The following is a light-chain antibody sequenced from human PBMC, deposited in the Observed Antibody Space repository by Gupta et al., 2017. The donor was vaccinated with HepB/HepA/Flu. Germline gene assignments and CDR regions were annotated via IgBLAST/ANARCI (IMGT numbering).Light chain of an antibody. V-gene: IGLV2-23*02. CDR1: SSDVGSYNL. J-gene: IGLJ2*01. CDR3: CSYAGSSTLV. CDR2: EVS. Sequence: SALTQPASVSGSPGQSITISCPGTSSDVGSYNLVSWYQQHPGKAPKLMIYEVSKRPSGVSNRFSGSKSGNTASLTISGLQAEDEADYYCCSYAGSSTLVFGGGTKLTVL.